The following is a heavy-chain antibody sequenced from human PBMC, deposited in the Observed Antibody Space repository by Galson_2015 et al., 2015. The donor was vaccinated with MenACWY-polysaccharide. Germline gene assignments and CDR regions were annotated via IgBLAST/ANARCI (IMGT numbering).Heavy chain of an antibody. V-gene: IGHV4-38-2*01. CDR3: ARVEKYSGSFYILY. Sequence: ETLSLPCAVSDSSISSGYFWGWLRQPPGKGLEWIASIFHSGTTYYNPSLKGRVTISVDTSKTQFSLKFSSVTAADTAVYYCARVEKYSGSFYILYWGQGTLVTVSS. D-gene: IGHD1-26*01. J-gene: IGHJ4*02. CDR2: IFHSGTT. CDR1: DSSISSGYF.